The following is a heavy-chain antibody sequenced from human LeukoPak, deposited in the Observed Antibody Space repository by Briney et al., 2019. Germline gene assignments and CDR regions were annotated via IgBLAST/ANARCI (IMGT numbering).Heavy chain of an antibody. Sequence: SQNLSLTCTVSGGSISSGGYYWSWIRQHPGKGLEWIGYIYYSGSTYYNLSLKSRLTISVDTSKNYFSLKLSSVTAADTAVYYCARVLGYCSSSSCYGWFDPWGQGTLVTVSS. J-gene: IGHJ5*02. CDR1: GGSISSGGYY. CDR2: IYYSGST. D-gene: IGHD2-2*01. CDR3: ARVLGYCSSSSCYGWFDP. V-gene: IGHV4-31*03.